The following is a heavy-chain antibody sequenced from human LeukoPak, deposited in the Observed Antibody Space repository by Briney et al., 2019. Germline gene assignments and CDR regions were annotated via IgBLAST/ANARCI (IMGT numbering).Heavy chain of an antibody. CDR1: GYMFGTYG. Sequence: ASVKVSCKASGYMFGTYGMTWVRQAPGQGLEWMGWISAYNGNTKYAQKFQGRVTMTTDTSTSTAYMEMTSLRSDDTAVYYCARHFCSGYYISFDMWGQGTAVIVSS. V-gene: IGHV1-18*01. D-gene: IGHD3-3*02. CDR2: ISAYNGNT. J-gene: IGHJ3*02. CDR3: ARHFCSGYYISFDM.